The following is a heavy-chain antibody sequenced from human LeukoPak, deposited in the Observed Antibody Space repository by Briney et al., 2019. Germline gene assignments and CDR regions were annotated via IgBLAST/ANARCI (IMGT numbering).Heavy chain of an antibody. CDR1: GGTFTGYY. V-gene: IGHV1-2*02. D-gene: IGHD5-18*01. Sequence: ASVKVSCKASGGTFTGYYMHWVRQAPGQGLEWMGWINPNSGGTNYAQKFQGRVTMTRDTSISTAYMELSRLRSDDTAVYYCARDLGYSYGWYYFDYWGQGTLVTVSS. J-gene: IGHJ4*02. CDR3: ARDLGYSYGWYYFDY. CDR2: INPNSGGT.